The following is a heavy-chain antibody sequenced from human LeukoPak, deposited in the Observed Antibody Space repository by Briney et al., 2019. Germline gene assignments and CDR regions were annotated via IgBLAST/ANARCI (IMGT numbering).Heavy chain of an antibody. CDR1: VSSFSGYW. J-gene: IGHJ4*02. CDR3: ARAAAGSGSH. D-gene: IGHD3-10*01. Sequence: GGSLRLSCVASVSSFSGYWMHWVRQAPGEGLLSVSRTNEYGRITDYANSVRDEYTTSSDNAKNALYLKMNPLSTVDSAVYYCARAAAGSGSHWGPGTLVTVSS. V-gene: IGHV3-74*01. CDR2: TNEYGRIT.